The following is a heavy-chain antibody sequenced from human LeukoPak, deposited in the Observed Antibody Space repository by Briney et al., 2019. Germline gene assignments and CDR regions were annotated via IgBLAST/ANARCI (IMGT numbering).Heavy chain of an antibody. J-gene: IGHJ3*02. Sequence: ASVKVPCKASGYTFTGYYMHWVRQAPGQGLEWMGWINPNSGGTNYAQKFQGRVTMTRDTSISTAYMELSSLRSEDTAVYYCAKDLHPRVPAARDDAFDIWGQGTMVTVSS. D-gene: IGHD2-2*01. V-gene: IGHV1-2*02. CDR1: GYTFTGYY. CDR2: INPNSGGT. CDR3: AKDLHPRVPAARDDAFDI.